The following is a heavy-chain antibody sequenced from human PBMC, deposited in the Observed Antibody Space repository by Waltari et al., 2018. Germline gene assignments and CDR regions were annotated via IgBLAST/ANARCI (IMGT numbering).Heavy chain of an antibody. CDR2: IYTSGST. Sequence: QVQLQESGPGLVKPSETLSLTCTVSGGCISSYYWSWIRQPAGKGLEWIGRIYTSGSTNYNPSRKSRFTMSVDTSKNQFSLKLSSVTAADTAVYYCAREEDSSSYAINNWFDPWGQGTLVTVSS. D-gene: IGHD6-13*01. V-gene: IGHV4-4*07. J-gene: IGHJ5*02. CDR1: GGCISSYY. CDR3: AREEDSSSYAINNWFDP.